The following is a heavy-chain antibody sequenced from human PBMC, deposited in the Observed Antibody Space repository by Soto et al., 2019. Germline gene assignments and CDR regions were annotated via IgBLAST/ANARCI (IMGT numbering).Heavy chain of an antibody. CDR1: GDSVSSNSAA. J-gene: IGHJ3*02. V-gene: IGHV6-1*01. CDR2: TYYRSKWYN. D-gene: IGHD3-16*01. CDR3: ARYVMGAFDI. Sequence: SQTLSLTCAISGDSVSSNSAAWNWIRHSPSRGLEWLGRTYYRSKWYNDYAMSVKSRIIVNPDTSKNQFSLQLNSVTPEDTAMYYCARYVMGAFDIWGRGTMVTVSS.